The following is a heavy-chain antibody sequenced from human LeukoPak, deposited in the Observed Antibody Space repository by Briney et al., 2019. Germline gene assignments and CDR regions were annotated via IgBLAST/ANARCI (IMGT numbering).Heavy chain of an antibody. Sequence: PGGSLRLSCAASGFTFSSYSMNWVRQAPGKGLEWVSSISSSSSYIYYADSVKGRFTISRDNAKNSLYLQMSSLRAEDTAVYYCARDLRSSWFTPFDYWGQGTLVPVPS. CDR2: ISSSSSYI. D-gene: IGHD6-13*01. J-gene: IGHJ4*02. CDR1: GFTFSSYS. V-gene: IGHV3-21*01. CDR3: ARDLRSSWFTPFDY.